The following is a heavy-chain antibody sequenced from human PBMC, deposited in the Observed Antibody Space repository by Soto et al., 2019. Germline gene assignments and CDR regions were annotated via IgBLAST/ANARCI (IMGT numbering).Heavy chain of an antibody. CDR3: AHRSSYGDFDY. J-gene: IGHJ4*02. D-gene: IGHD4-17*01. V-gene: IGHV2-5*01. CDR2: IYWNDDK. CDR1: GFSLSTSGVG. Sequence: QITLKESGPTLVKPTQPLTLTCTFSGFSLSTSGVGVGWIRQPPGKALEWLALIYWNDDKRYSPSLKSRLTITKDTTKHQVVLTITNMDPVDTATYYCAHRSSYGDFDYWGQGTLVTVSS.